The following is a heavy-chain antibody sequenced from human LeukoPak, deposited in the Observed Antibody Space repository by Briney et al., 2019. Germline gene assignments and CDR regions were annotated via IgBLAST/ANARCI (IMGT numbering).Heavy chain of an antibody. J-gene: IGHJ4*02. V-gene: IGHV1-2*02. Sequence: ASAKVSCKASGYTFTGYYMHWVRQAPGQGLEWMGWINPNSGGTNYAQKFQGRVTMTRDTSISTAYMELSRLRSDDTAVYYCARAAYSSSSSVDYWGQGTLVTVSS. D-gene: IGHD6-6*01. CDR1: GYTFTGYY. CDR3: ARAAYSSSSSVDY. CDR2: INPNSGGT.